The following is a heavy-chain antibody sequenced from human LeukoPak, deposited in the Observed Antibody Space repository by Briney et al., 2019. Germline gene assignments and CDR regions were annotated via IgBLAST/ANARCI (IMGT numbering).Heavy chain of an antibody. D-gene: IGHD1-26*01. V-gene: IGHV4-59*01. J-gene: IGHJ3*02. CDR2: IYYSGST. CDR3: ARYIVSYPHDAFDI. Sequence: SETLSLTCTVSGGSISSYYWSWIRQPPGKELEWIGYIYYSGSTNYNPSLKSRVTISVDTSKNQFSLKLSSVTAADTAVYYCARYIVSYPHDAFDIWGQGTMVTVSS. CDR1: GGSISSYY.